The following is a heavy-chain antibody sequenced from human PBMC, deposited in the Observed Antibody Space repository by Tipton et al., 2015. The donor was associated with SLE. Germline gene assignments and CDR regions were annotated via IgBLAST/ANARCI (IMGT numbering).Heavy chain of an antibody. J-gene: IGHJ4*02. CDR1: GFTFTNYW. Sequence: GSLRLSCATSGFTFTNYWMTWVRQSPGKGLEWVATIKKDGSEKYYVDSVKGRFTISKDNAKKSLHLQMDSLRAEDTAVYYCASRYDTRDHYHFDYWGQGTLVTVSS. D-gene: IGHD3-22*01. V-gene: IGHV3-7*03. CDR3: ASRYDTRDHYHFDY. CDR2: IKKDGSEK.